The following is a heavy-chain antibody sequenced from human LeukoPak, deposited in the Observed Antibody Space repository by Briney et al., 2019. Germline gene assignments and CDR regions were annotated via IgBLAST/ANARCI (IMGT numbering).Heavy chain of an antibody. D-gene: IGHD3-22*01. V-gene: IGHV3-48*03. CDR3: ATTRYYYDPIWH. Sequence: GGSLRLSCTASGFTFGDYAMSWVRQAPGKGLEWVSYISSSGSTIYYADSVKGRFTISRDNAKNSLYLQMNSLRAEDTAVYYCATTRYYYDPIWHWGQGTLVTVSS. CDR2: ISSSGSTI. J-gene: IGHJ4*02. CDR1: GFTFGDYA.